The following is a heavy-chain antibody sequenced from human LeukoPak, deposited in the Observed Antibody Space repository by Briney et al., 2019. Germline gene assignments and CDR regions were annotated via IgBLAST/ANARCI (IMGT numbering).Heavy chain of an antibody. CDR1: GYTFTSYD. V-gene: IGHV1-8*01. J-gene: IGHJ5*02. D-gene: IGHD4-17*01. CDR3: ARAPTVTTQRRHWFDP. Sequence: ASVKVSCKASGYTFTSYDINWVRQATGQGLEWMGWMNPNSGNTGYAQKFQGRVTMTRNTSISTAYMELSSLRSEDTAVYYCARAPTVTTQRRHWFDPWGQGTLVTVSS. CDR2: MNPNSGNT.